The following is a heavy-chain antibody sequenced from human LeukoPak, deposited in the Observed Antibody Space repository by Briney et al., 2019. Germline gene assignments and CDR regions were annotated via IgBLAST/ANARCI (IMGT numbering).Heavy chain of an antibody. CDR1: GFTFSSYA. D-gene: IGHD6-19*01. CDR2: ISGSGGST. V-gene: IGHV3-23*01. Sequence: PGGSLRLSCAASGFTFSSYAMSWVRQAPGKGLEWVSAISGSGGSTYYADSVKGQFTISRDNSKNTLYLQMNSLRAEDTAVYYCAKYLRGINRSGWYYFDYWGQGTLVTVSS. CDR3: AKYLRGINRSGWYYFDY. J-gene: IGHJ4*02.